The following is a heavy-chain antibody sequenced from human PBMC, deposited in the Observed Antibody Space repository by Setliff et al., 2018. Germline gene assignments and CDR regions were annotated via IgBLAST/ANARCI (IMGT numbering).Heavy chain of an antibody. Sequence: PSETLSLTCTVSGDSISNYYWTWIRQPPGKGLEWIGYIYYSGTTNYNPSLKRRVTISVDTSKNQFSLKLTSVTAADTAVYYCARGHPNSSRSSLVYWGQGTLVTVSS. J-gene: IGHJ4*02. CDR2: IYYSGTT. CDR3: ARGHPNSSRSSLVY. CDR1: GDSISNYY. D-gene: IGHD6-6*01. V-gene: IGHV4-59*01.